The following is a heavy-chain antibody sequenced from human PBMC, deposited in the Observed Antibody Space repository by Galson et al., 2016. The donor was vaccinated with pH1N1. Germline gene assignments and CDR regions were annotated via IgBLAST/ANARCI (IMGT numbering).Heavy chain of an antibody. CDR3: ATAGPLVREILYYSYAMDV. Sequence: SVKVSCKASGGTFSNSAISWVRQAPGQGLEWMGGISPIFGSIHYAQRFQGRVTVSEDIFTNTAYMELSRLRSEDTAIYYCATAGPLVREILYYSYAMDVWGQGTTVTVSS. CDR2: ISPIFGSI. J-gene: IGHJ6*02. D-gene: IGHD3-10*01. CDR1: GGTFSNSA. V-gene: IGHV1-69*06.